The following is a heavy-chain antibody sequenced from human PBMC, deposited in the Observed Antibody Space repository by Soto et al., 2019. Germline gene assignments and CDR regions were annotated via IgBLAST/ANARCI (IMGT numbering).Heavy chain of an antibody. V-gene: IGHV1-69*01. J-gene: IGHJ6*02. CDR3: ARAGGGPLVSDNYYYYGMDV. CDR1: GGTFSSYA. CDR2: IIPIFGTA. D-gene: IGHD6-6*01. Sequence: QVQLVQSGAEVKKPGSSVKVSCKASGGTFSSYAISWVRQAPGQGLEWMGGIIPIFGTANYAQKFQGRVTITADESTSTASMERSSLGSEDTAVFYCARAGGGPLVSDNYYYYGMDVWGQGTTVTVSS.